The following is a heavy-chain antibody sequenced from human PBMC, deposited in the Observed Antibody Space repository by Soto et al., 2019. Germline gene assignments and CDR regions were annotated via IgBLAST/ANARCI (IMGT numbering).Heavy chain of an antibody. CDR1: GFSLSTTGVG. J-gene: IGHJ4*02. Sequence: QITLKESGPPLVKPTQTLTLTCTFSGFSLSTTGVGVGWIRQPPGKALEWLAFIYWDDDKRYSQSLNSKFTLTKDTSKNQVVVRMTNMDPVGMGTYTSAHLVVACVTYYFGYWGQGTLVTVSS. CDR3: AHLVVACVTYYFGY. V-gene: IGHV2-5*02. CDR2: IYWDDDK. D-gene: IGHD2-15*01.